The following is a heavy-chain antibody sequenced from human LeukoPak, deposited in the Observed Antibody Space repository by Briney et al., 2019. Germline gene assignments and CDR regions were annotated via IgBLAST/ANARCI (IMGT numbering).Heavy chain of an antibody. Sequence: SETLSLTCAVYGGSFSGYYWSWIRQPPGKGLEWIGEINHSGSTNYNPSLKSRVTISVDTSKNQFSLKLSSVTAADTAVYYCARSPVIAAATSWFDPWGQGTLVTVSS. CDR3: ARSPVIAAATSWFDP. D-gene: IGHD6-13*01. CDR1: GGSFSGYY. J-gene: IGHJ5*02. CDR2: INHSGST. V-gene: IGHV4-34*01.